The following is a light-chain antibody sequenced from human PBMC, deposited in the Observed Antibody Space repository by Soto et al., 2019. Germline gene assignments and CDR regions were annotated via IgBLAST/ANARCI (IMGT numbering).Light chain of an antibody. V-gene: IGKV3-11*01. CDR3: QQRANWPPIT. Sequence: PGERATLSCRASQSVGRYLAWYQQKPGQAPRLLIYEISNRATDIPARFSGNGSGTDFALTISSLEPEDFAVYYCQQRANWPPITFGQGTRVEMK. J-gene: IGKJ5*01. CDR2: EIS. CDR1: QSVGRY.